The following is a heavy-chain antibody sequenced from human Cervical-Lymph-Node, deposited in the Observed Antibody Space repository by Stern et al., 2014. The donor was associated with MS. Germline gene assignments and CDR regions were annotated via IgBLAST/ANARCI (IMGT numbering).Heavy chain of an antibody. D-gene: IGHD1-1*01. J-gene: IGHJ5*01. CDR2: ISTISTI. CDR1: GFPLSIYS. CDR3: ARDDWVERLDS. V-gene: IGHV3-48*01. Sequence: VQLVQSGGGLVQPGGSLRLSCAASGFPLSIYSMNWVRQAPGKGLEWVSYISTISTIDYADSVKGRFTISRDNAKNSLYLQMNSLRAEDTAVYFCARDDWVERLDSWGQGTLVTVSS.